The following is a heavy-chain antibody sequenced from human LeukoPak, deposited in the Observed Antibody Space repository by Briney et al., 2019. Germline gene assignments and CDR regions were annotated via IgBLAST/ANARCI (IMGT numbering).Heavy chain of an antibody. V-gene: IGHV4/OR15-8*01. CDR2: IHHDGRI. D-gene: IGHD3-16*02. Sequence: SETLSLTCDVSGGSIDSTNWWNWVRQPPGKGLEWIGEIHHDGRINYNPSLKSRVTLSVDESKNQFSLRLNSVTAADTAMYYCARSHDHLWGNYPDYWGQGTLVTVSS. CDR3: ARSHDHLWGNYPDY. CDR1: GGSIDSTNW. J-gene: IGHJ4*02.